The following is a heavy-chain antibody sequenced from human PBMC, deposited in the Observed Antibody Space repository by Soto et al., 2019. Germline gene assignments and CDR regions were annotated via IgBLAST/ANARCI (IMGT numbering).Heavy chain of an antibody. V-gene: IGHV4-59*01. CDR2: IYYSGST. D-gene: IGHD6-19*01. Sequence: SETLSLTCAVDGGSISSYYWSWIRPPPGKGLEWIGYIYYSGSTNYNPSLKSRVTISVDTSKNQFSLKLSSVTAADTAVYYCARDRYGAVAGFDYWGQGTLVTVSS. J-gene: IGHJ4*02. CDR1: GGSISSYY. CDR3: ARDRYGAVAGFDY.